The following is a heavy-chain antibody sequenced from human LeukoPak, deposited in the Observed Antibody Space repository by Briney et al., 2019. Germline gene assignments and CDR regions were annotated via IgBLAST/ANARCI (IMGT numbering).Heavy chain of an antibody. CDR1: GYTLTNYY. D-gene: IGHD1-1*01. CDR2: INPSGGST. Sequence: ASVKVSCQASGYTLTNYYMHWLRQAPGQGLEWMGIINPSGGSTRNAQKFQGRVTMTRDTSTSTVYMELSSLTSEDTAVYYCARRTDYYYHAMDVWGQGTTVTVSS. J-gene: IGHJ6*02. CDR3: ARRTDYYYHAMDV. V-gene: IGHV1-46*01.